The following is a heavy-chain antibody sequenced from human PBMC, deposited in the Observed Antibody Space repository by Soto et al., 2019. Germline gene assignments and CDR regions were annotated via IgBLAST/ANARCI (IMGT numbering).Heavy chain of an antibody. V-gene: IGHV3-73*02. Sequence: EVQLVESGGGLVQPGGSLKLSCAASGFTLSGSTVHWVRQASGKGLDWVGRIRSNGDNNATAYAAPVRGRFTISRDDSENTAFLQMDSLKSEDTAVYYCTTRSIADDAFDIWGQGTLVTVSS. D-gene: IGHD6-6*01. CDR3: TTRSIADDAFDI. J-gene: IGHJ3*02. CDR1: GFTLSGST. CDR2: IRSNGDNNAT.